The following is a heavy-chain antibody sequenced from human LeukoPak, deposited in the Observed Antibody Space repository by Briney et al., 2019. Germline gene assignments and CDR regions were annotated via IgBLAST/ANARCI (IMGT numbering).Heavy chain of an antibody. Sequence: PGGSLRLSCAASGFTFSTYSMNWVRQAPGKGLEWVQYITRRIRPIHYADSVKGRFTISRDNAKNSLYLQMNSLRDEDTAVYYCARERVNDYDILTGSYHYYYYMDVWGKGTTVTVSS. J-gene: IGHJ6*03. CDR1: GFTFSTYS. D-gene: IGHD3-9*01. CDR3: ARERVNDYDILTGSYHYYYYMDV. V-gene: IGHV3-48*02. CDR2: ITRRIRPI.